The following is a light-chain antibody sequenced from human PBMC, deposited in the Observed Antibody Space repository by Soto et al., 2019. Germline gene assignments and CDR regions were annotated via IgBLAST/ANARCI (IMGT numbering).Light chain of an antibody. CDR3: QQVYPTLFL. V-gene: IGKV1-39*01. CDR1: QSISNY. J-gene: IGKJ3*01. CDR2: AAS. Sequence: DIQMTQSPSSLSASVGDRVTITCRASQSISNYLNWYQQKPGKAPKLLIYAASSLQSGVPSRFSGSGSGTDSPLTISSLQPKDFATYSGQQVYPTLFLFGPGPMWISN.